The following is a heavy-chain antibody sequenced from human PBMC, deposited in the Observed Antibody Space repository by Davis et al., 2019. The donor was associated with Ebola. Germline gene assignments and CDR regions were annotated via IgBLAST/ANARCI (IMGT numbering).Heavy chain of an antibody. Sequence: SVKVSCKASGGTFSSYAISWVRQAPGQGLEWMGRIIPILGIANYAQKFQGRVTITADKSTSTAYMELSSLRSEDTAVYYCARGGDYNWFDPWGQGTLVTVSS. J-gene: IGHJ5*02. V-gene: IGHV1-69*04. D-gene: IGHD4-17*01. CDR3: ARGGDYNWFDP. CDR2: IIPILGIA. CDR1: GGTFSSYA.